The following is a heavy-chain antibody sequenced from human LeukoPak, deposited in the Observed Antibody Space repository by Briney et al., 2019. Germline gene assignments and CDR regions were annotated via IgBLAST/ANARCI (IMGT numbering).Heavy chain of an antibody. D-gene: IGHD2-15*01. V-gene: IGHV4-59*11. Sequence: SETPSLTCTVSAGSISSHYWSWIRQPPGKGLEWFGYIYYSGSTNYNPSLKSRVTISVDTSKNQFSLKLSSVTAADTAVYYCARDRGWRDAFDIWGQGTMVTVSS. CDR1: AGSISSHY. CDR3: ARDRGWRDAFDI. J-gene: IGHJ3*02. CDR2: IYYSGST.